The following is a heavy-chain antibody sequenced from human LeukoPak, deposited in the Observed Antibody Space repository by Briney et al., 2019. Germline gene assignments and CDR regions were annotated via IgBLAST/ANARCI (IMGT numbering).Heavy chain of an antibody. CDR3: ATEYCSSTSFIRKTFDY. CDR2: INPNSGGT. V-gene: IGHV1-2*06. D-gene: IGHD2-2*01. Sequence: ASVKVSCKASGYTFTGYYMHWVRQAPGQGLEWMGRINPNSGGTNYAQKFQGRVTMTRDTSISTAYMELSRLRSDDTAVYYCATEYCSSTSFIRKTFDYWGQGTLVTVSS. CDR1: GYTFTGYY. J-gene: IGHJ4*02.